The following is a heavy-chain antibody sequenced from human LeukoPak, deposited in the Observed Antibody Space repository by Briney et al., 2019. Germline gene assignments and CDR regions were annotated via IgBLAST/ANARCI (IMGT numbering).Heavy chain of an antibody. V-gene: IGHV4-34*01. CDR2: INHSGST. CDR1: GGSFSGYY. J-gene: IGHJ4*02. Sequence: SETLSLTCAVYGGSFSGYYWSWIRQPPGKGLEWIGEINHSGSTNYNPSLKSRVTISVDTSKNQFSLKLSSVTAADTAVYYCARGGGPKFPLDYGGQGTLVTVSS. CDR3: ARGGGPKFPLDY. D-gene: IGHD3-16*01.